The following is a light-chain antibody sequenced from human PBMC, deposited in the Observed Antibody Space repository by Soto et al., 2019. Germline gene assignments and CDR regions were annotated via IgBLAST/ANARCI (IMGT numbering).Light chain of an antibody. Sequence: QSALTQPASVSGSPGQSITISCTGTSSDVGGYNYVSWYQQHPGKAPKLMIYEVSNRPSGVSNRFSGSKSGNTASLTISGLQAEDEPDYYCSSFTSINTWVFGGGTQRPSS. CDR1: SSDVGGYNY. CDR3: SSFTSINTWV. CDR2: EVS. V-gene: IGLV2-14*01. J-gene: IGLJ7*01.